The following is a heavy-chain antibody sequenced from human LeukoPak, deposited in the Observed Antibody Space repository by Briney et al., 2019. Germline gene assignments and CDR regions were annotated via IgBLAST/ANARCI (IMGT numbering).Heavy chain of an antibody. CDR3: ARGESVGYYDFWSGTTPRGYFDY. CDR1: GGSISSYY. V-gene: IGHV4-59*01. CDR2: VYYSGST. Sequence: SETLSPTCTVSGGSISSYYWSWIRQPPGKGLEWIGYVYYSGSTNYNPSLKSRVTISVDTSKNQFSLKLSSVTAADTAVYYCARGESVGYYDFWSGTTPRGYFDYWGQGTLVTVSS. J-gene: IGHJ4*02. D-gene: IGHD3-3*01.